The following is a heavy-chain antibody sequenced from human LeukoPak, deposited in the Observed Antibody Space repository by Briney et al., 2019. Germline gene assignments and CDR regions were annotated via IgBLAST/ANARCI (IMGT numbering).Heavy chain of an antibody. Sequence: GESLKISCKGSGYSINNYWIGWVRQMPGKGLEWMGIIYPADSDIRYSPSFQGQVTISADKSISTAYLQWSSLKASDTAMYYCARDYYDSSGYYSNWFDPWGQGTLVTVSS. V-gene: IGHV5-51*01. J-gene: IGHJ5*02. CDR3: ARDYYDSSGYYSNWFDP. CDR1: GYSINNYW. D-gene: IGHD3-22*01. CDR2: IYPADSDI.